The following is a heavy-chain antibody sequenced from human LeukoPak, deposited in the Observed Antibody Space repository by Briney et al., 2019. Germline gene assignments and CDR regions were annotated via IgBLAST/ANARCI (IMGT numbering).Heavy chain of an antibody. CDR1: GFTFDDYA. Sequence: GGSLRLSCAASGFTFDDYAMHWVRQAPGKGLEWVSGISWNSGSIGYADSVKGRFTISRDNAKNSLYLQMNSLRAEDTALYYCAKDIGLVAATRDAFDIWGQGTMVTVSS. V-gene: IGHV3-9*01. J-gene: IGHJ3*02. D-gene: IGHD2-15*01. CDR2: ISWNSGSI. CDR3: AKDIGLVAATRDAFDI.